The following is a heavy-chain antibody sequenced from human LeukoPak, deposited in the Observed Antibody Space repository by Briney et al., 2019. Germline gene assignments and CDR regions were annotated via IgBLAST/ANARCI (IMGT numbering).Heavy chain of an antibody. J-gene: IGHJ6*02. CDR2: TXXRSXWXN. CDR1: GXXVSSNSAX. CDR3: ARMRIAVAGTGPPYYYYYGMDV. Sequence: SQTLSLTCAISGXXVSSNSAXWXXXRQSXSRGXEXXGXTXXRSXWXNXYXVSVKSRITINXDTSKNQFSLQLNSVTPEDTAVYYCARMRIAVAGTGPPYYYYYGMDVWGQGTTVTVSS. V-gene: IGHV6-1*01. D-gene: IGHD6-19*01.